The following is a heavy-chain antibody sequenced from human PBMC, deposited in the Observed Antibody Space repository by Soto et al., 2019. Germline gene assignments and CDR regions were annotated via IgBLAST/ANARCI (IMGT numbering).Heavy chain of an antibody. CDR1: GGSISSGGYY. CDR3: ARGTKHDYSPPN. J-gene: IGHJ4*02. V-gene: IGHV4-31*01. D-gene: IGHD2-15*01. Sequence: QVQLQESGPGLVKPSQTLSLTCTVSGGSISSGGYYWSWIRQHPGKGLEWIGYIYYSGSTYYNPSLKSQVTISVDTSKNQFSLKLSSVTAADTAVYYCARGTKHDYSPPNWGQGTLVTVSS. CDR2: IYYSGST.